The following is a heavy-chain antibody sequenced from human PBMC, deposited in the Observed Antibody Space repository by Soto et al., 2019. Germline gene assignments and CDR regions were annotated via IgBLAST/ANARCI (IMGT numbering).Heavy chain of an antibody. CDR3: ARVTGTYQFDY. Sequence: PGGSLRLSCAASGFSFNKYWMYWVRQAPGKGLVWVSRINSDGSSTSYADSVKGRFTISRDNAKNTLYLQMISLRAEDTAVYYCARVTGTYQFDYWGQGTLVTVSS. J-gene: IGHJ4*02. CDR1: GFSFNKYW. CDR2: INSDGSST. D-gene: IGHD1-7*01. V-gene: IGHV3-74*01.